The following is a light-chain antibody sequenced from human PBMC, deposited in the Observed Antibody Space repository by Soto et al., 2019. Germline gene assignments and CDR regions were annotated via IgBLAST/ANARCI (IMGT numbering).Light chain of an antibody. CDR2: TNN. CDR1: SSSIGSNS. J-gene: IGLJ1*01. CDR3: AAWDGSLNVYV. V-gene: IGLV1-44*01. Sequence: QSVLTQPPSASGTPGQRVTISCSGSSSSIGSNSVNWYQQLPRTAPKVLIYTNNQRPSGVPDRFSGSKSGTSASLVISGLQSEDEADYYCAAWDGSLNVYVFGTGTKVTVL.